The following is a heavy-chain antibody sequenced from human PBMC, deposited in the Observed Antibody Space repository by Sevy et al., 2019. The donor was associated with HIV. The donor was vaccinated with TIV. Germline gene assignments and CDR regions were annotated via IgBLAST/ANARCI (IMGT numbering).Heavy chain of an antibody. CDR2: INPNSGGT. CDR1: GYTFSVYY. J-gene: IGHJ4*02. V-gene: IGHV1-2*05. CDR3: ARESHNWGSTGVFDY. Sequence: ASVKVSCKASGYTFSVYYVHWVRQAPGQGLEWMGRINPNSGGTNYAENFQGRVTVTRDTSVNTAYMELSRLRSDDTVVYYCARESHNWGSTGVFDYWGRGTLVTVSS. D-gene: IGHD7-27*01.